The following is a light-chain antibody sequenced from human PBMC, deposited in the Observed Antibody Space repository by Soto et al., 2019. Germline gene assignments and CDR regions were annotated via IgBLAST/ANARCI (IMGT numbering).Light chain of an antibody. J-gene: IGKJ2*01. Sequence: DIQMTQSPSSLSASVGDRVTITCRASQTISNYLNWYQQKPGKAPKLLIYLASTLQSGVPSRFSGSGSGTDFTLTISRLQPEDFATYYCQQSYSTPYTFGQGTKLEIK. V-gene: IGKV1-39*01. CDR1: QTISNY. CDR3: QQSYSTPYT. CDR2: LAS.